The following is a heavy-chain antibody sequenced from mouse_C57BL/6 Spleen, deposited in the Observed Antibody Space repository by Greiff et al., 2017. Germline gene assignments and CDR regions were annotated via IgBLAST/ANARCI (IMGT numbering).Heavy chain of an antibody. J-gene: IGHJ1*03. CDR1: GYTFTSYW. Sequence: VQLQQPGAELVRPGSSVKLSCKASGYTFTSYWMHWVKPRPIQGLEWIGNIDPSDSETHYNQKFKDKATLTVDKSSSTAYMQLSSLTSEDSAVYYCATLTSWYFDVWGTGTTVTVSS. CDR2: IDPSDSET. V-gene: IGHV1-52*01. D-gene: IGHD4-1*01. CDR3: ATLTSWYFDV.